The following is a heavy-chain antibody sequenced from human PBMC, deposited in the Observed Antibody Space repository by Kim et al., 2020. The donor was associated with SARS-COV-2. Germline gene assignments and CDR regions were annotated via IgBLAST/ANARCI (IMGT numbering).Heavy chain of an antibody. CDR1: GYTFTSYD. J-gene: IGHJ4*02. V-gene: IGHV1-8*01. Sequence: ASVKVSCKASGYTFTSYDINWVRQATGQGLEWMGWMNPNSGNTGYAQKFQGRITMTRNTSISTAYMELSSLRSEDTAVYYCARGGGGIAVAGSLGDYWGQGTLVTVSS. CDR2: MNPNSGNT. CDR3: ARGGGGIAVAGSLGDY. D-gene: IGHD6-19*01.